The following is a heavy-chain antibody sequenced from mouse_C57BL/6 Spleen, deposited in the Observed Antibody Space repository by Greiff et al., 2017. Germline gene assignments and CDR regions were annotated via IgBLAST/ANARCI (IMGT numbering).Heavy chain of an antibody. V-gene: IGHV1-72*01. J-gene: IGHJ3*01. CDR2: IDPNSGGT. CDR3: ARAGYDLLAY. Sequence: VQLQQPGAELVKPGASVKLSCKASGYTFTSYWMHWVKQRPGRGLEWIGRIDPNSGGTKYNEKFKSKATLTVDKPSSTAYMPLSSLTSEDSAVYYCARAGYDLLAYWGQGTLVTVSA. CDR1: GYTFTSYW. D-gene: IGHD2-3*01.